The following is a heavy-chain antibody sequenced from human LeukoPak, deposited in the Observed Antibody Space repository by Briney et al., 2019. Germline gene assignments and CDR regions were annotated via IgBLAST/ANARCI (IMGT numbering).Heavy chain of an antibody. CDR2: IYYSGST. CDR3: ARDRRVDTAMVFDY. J-gene: IGHJ4*02. CDR1: GGSISSGGYY. V-gene: IGHV4-31*03. Sequence: SETLSLTCTVSGGSISSGGYYWSWIRQHPGKGLEWIGYIYYSGSTYYNPSLKSRVTMSVDTSKNQFSLKLSSVTAADTAVYYCARDRRVDTAMVFDYWGQGTLVTVSS. D-gene: IGHD5-18*01.